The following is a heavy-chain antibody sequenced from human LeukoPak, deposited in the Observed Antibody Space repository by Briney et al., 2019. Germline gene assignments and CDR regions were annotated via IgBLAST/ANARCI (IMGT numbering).Heavy chain of an antibody. CDR3: ASRIAARPIDY. J-gene: IGHJ4*02. Sequence: QTGGSLRLSCAASGFTVSSNYMNWVRQAPGKGLEWVSVMYSGGSTFYGDSVKGRFTISRDNSMNTLYLQMNSLRAEDTTVYYCASRIAARPIDYWGQGTLVTVSS. CDR1: GFTVSSNY. D-gene: IGHD6-6*01. V-gene: IGHV3-66*01. CDR2: MYSGGST.